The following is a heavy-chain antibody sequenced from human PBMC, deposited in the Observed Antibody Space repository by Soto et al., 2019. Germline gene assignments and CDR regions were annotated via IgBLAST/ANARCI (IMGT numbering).Heavy chain of an antibody. V-gene: IGHV3-48*01. D-gene: IGHD6-19*01. J-gene: IGHJ5*02. CDR2: ITGSSDIV. CDR1: GFTFSDYS. CDR3: ATIAVAVWFDP. Sequence: GGSLRLSCAASGFTFSDYSMNWVRQAPGKGLEWVAYITGSSDIVYYADSVKGRFTISRDNSKNTLYLQMNSLRAEDTAVYYCATIAVAVWFDPWGQGTLVTVSS.